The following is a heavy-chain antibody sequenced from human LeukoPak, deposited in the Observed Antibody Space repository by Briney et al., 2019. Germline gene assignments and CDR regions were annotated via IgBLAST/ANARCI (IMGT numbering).Heavy chain of an antibody. V-gene: IGHV4-59*01. CDR3: ARGYSGTYGRFDY. J-gene: IGHJ4*02. CDR2: VYYSGST. CDR1: GGSISSYY. Sequence: SETLSLTCTVPGGSISSYYWSWIRQPPGEGLEWIGYVYYSGSTNYNPSLKSRVTISLDTSKKQFSLKLSSVTAADTAIYYCARGYSGTYGRFDYWGQGTLVTVSS. D-gene: IGHD1-26*01.